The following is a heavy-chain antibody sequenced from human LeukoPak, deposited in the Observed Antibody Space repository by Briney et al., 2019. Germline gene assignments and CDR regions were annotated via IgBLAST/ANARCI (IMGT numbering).Heavy chain of an antibody. D-gene: IGHD2-2*01. CDR3: AKSKTPYCSSTNCLMFDY. Sequence: GGSLRLSCAASGFTFSSYAMSWVRQAPGKGLEWVSGISGSGGGSTYDADSVKGRFTISRDNSKNTLYLQMNSLRAEDTAVYYCAKSKTPYCSSTNCLMFDYWGQGALVTVSS. CDR2: ISGSGGGST. CDR1: GFTFSSYA. V-gene: IGHV3-23*01. J-gene: IGHJ4*02.